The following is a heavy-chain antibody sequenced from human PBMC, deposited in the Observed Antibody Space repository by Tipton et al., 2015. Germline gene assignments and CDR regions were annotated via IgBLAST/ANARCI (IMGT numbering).Heavy chain of an antibody. V-gene: IGHV3-11*01. CDR2: ISSSDSTI. D-gene: IGHD3-3*01. Sequence: SLRLSCAASGFTFSDYFMGWIRQAPGKGLEWVSYISSSDSTIYYADSVKGRFTISRDNANNSLYLQMNSLRAEDTAVYYCARDRGYDFWSGPSGWFDPWGQGTLVTVSP. CDR3: ARDRGYDFWSGPSGWFDP. CDR1: GFTFSDYF. J-gene: IGHJ5*02.